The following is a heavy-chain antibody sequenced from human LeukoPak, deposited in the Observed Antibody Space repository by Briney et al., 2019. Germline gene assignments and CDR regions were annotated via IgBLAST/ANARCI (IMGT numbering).Heavy chain of an antibody. J-gene: IGHJ4*02. CDR3: AKDLLETAMPPYYFDY. Sequence: PGGSLRLSCAASGSTFSSYAMSWVRQAPGKGLEWVSAISGSGGSTYYADSVKGRFTISRDNSKNTLYLQMNSLRAEDTAVYYCAKDLLETAMPPYYFDYWGQGTLVTVSS. V-gene: IGHV3-23*01. CDR1: GSTFSSYA. CDR2: ISGSGGST. D-gene: IGHD5-18*01.